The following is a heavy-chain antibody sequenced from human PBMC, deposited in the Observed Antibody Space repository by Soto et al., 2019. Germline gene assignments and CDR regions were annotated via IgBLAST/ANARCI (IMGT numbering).Heavy chain of an antibody. V-gene: IGHV4-39*01. J-gene: IGHJ5*02. Sequence: PSETLSLTCSVLGDSISDTRYYWGWIRQSPEKGLEWIGSISHDGHAYYNPSLKSRVTLFADTSRNQFSLKMKSVTVADTALYFCARQVCGDYLGGNWFDPWGQGALVTVSS. CDR3: ARQVCGDYLGGNWFDP. CDR2: ISHDGHA. CDR1: GDSISDTRYY. D-gene: IGHD4-17*01.